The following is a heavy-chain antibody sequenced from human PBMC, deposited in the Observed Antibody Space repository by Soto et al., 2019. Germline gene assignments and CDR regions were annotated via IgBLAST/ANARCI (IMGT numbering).Heavy chain of an antibody. D-gene: IGHD3-16*01. V-gene: IGHV4-59*08. J-gene: IGHJ3*02. Sequence: SETLSLTCTVSGGSISSYYWSWIRQPPGKGLEWIGYIYYSGSTNYNPSLKSRVTISVDTSKNQFSLKLSSVTAADTAVYYCARRYGWAFDIWGQGTMVNVSS. CDR2: IYYSGST. CDR3: ARRYGWAFDI. CDR1: GGSISSYY.